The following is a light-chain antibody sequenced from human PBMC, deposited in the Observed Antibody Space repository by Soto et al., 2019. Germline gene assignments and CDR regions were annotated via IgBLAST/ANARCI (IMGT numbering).Light chain of an antibody. Sequence: QSVLTQPPSVSGAPGQRVTISCTGSSSNIGAGYDVHWYQQLPGAAPKLLIYGNSNRPEGVTDRFSGSTSGTSASLAITGVQAEDEADYYFQSYDTSLTGVLFGGGTKLTVL. CDR2: GNS. CDR1: SSNIGAGYD. CDR3: QSYDTSLTGVL. V-gene: IGLV1-40*01. J-gene: IGLJ2*01.